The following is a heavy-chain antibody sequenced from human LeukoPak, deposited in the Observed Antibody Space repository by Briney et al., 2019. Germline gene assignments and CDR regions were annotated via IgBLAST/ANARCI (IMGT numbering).Heavy chain of an antibody. CDR1: GFTFSSYA. CDR2: ISYDGSNK. CDR3: ARDLRGDYRFDY. D-gene: IGHD4-11*01. Sequence: PGGSLRLSCSASGFTFSSYAMHWVRQAPGKGLEWVAVISYDGSNKYYADSVKGRFTISRDNSKNTLYLQMNSLRAEYTAVYYCARDLRGDYRFDYWGQGTLVTVSS. J-gene: IGHJ4*02. V-gene: IGHV3-30*04.